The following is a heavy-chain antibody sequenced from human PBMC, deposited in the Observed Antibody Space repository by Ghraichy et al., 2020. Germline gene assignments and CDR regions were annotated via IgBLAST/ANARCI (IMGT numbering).Heavy chain of an antibody. Sequence: GGSLRLSCAASGITFTSYAMSWVRQAPGKGLEWVSSISGSGDSTYFADSVKGRFTISRDSSKSALFLQMNGLRAEDTAVYYCAAGWELRLDNFYFDHWGRGSLVTVSS. D-gene: IGHD1-26*01. CDR1: GITFTSYA. J-gene: IGHJ4*01. V-gene: IGHV3-23*01. CDR2: ISGSGDST. CDR3: AAGWELRLDNFYFDH.